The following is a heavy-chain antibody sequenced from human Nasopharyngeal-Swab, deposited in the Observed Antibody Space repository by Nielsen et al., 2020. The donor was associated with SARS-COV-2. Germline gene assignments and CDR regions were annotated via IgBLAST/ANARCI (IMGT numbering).Heavy chain of an antibody. J-gene: IGHJ5*02. CDR3: ARGGDPREVVAATDCFDP. CDR2: INPGGGSA. V-gene: IGHV1-46*01. D-gene: IGHD2-15*01. Sequence: WVRQAPGQGLEWMGIINPGGGSARYSQNFQGRVTMTRDTSTSTAYMELSSLRSEDTAVYYCARGGDPREVVAATDCFDPWGQGTLVNVSS.